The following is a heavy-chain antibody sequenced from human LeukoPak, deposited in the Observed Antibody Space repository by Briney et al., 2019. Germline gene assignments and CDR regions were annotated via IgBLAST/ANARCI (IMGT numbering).Heavy chain of an antibody. D-gene: IGHD5-12*01. CDR3: TTEYSGYDYFDY. CDR2: IKSKTDGGTT. J-gene: IGHJ4*02. CDR1: GFTFSNAW. V-gene: IGHV3-15*01. Sequence: GGSLRLSCAVSGFTFSNAWMSWVRQAPGKGLEWVGRIKSKTDGGTTDYAAPVKGRFTISRDDSKNTLYLQMNSLKTEDTAVYYCTTEYSGYDYFDYWGQGTLVTVSS.